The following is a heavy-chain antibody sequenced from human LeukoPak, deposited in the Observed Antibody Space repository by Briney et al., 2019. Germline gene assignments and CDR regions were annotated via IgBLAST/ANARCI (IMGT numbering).Heavy chain of an antibody. V-gene: IGHV3-11*01. CDR3: ARARGSGRLGEISPYYFDY. CDR2: ISSSGSTI. Sequence: PGGSLRLSCAASGFTFSDYYMSWIRQAPGKGLEWVSYISSSGSTIYYADSVKGRFTISRDNAKNSLYLQMNSLRAEDTAVYYCARARGSGRLGEISPYYFDYWGQGTLVTVSS. CDR1: GFTFSDYY. J-gene: IGHJ4*02. D-gene: IGHD3-16*02.